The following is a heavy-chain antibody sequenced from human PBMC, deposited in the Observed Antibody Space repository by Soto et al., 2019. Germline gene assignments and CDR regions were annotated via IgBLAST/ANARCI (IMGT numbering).Heavy chain of an antibody. Sequence: GGSLRLSCAASGFTFSSYAMSWVRQAPGKGLEWVSAISGSGGSTYYADSVKGRFTISRDNSKNTLYLQMNSLRAEDTAVYYCAKLTIPEQQLGPFDYWGQGTLVTVSS. V-gene: IGHV3-23*01. CDR2: ISGSGGST. CDR3: AKLTIPEQQLGPFDY. CDR1: GFTFSSYA. D-gene: IGHD6-13*01. J-gene: IGHJ4*02.